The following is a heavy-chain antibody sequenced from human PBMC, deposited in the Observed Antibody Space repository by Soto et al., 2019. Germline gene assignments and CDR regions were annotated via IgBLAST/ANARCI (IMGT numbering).Heavy chain of an antibody. D-gene: IGHD5-12*01. CDR3: VREGRGSFDF. J-gene: IGHJ3*01. V-gene: IGHV3-23*01. CDR2: MSGSSSTT. CDR1: GLTFSNYA. Sequence: GGSLRLSCATSGLTFSNYAMSWVRQAPGGGLEWVSSMSGSSSTTYYADSARGRFTISRDRSKNTLYLQMSSLRAEDTALYYCVREGRGSFDFWGRGTMVTVSS.